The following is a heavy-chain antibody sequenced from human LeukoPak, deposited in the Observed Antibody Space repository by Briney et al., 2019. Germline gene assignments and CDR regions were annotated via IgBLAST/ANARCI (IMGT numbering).Heavy chain of an antibody. J-gene: IGHJ4*02. V-gene: IGHV3-23*01. Sequence: PGGSLRLSCAASGFTFSSYAMSWVRQAPGKGLEWVSAISGSGGSTYYADSVKGRFTISRDNSKNTLYLQMNSLRAEDTVVYYCAKEGMYYDFWSGYYSTGGLDYWGQGTLVTVSS. CDR2: ISGSGGST. CDR3: AKEGMYYDFWSGYYSTGGLDY. D-gene: IGHD3-3*01. CDR1: GFTFSSYA.